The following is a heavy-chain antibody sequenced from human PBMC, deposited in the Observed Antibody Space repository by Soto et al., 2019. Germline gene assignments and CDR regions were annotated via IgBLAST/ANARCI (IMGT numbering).Heavy chain of an antibody. J-gene: IGHJ6*02. D-gene: IGHD3-10*01. CDR3: ARGHGSGSYYYYYGMDV. CDR1: GFALSSYW. V-gene: IGHV3-74*01. CDR2: INSDGNRT. Sequence: GGSLRLSCAASGFALSSYWMHWVRQAPGKGLVWVSRINSDGNRTSYADSVKGRFTISRDNAKNTLYLQMNSLRAEDTAVYYCARGHGSGSYYYYYGMDVWGQGTTVTVSS.